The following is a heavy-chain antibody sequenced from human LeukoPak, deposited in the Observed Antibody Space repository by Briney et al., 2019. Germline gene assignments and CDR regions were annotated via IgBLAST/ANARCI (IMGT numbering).Heavy chain of an antibody. CDR2: ISSSSSYI. V-gene: IGHV3-21*01. Sequence: GGSLRLSCAASGFTFSSYSMNWVRQAPGKGLEWVSSISSSSSYIYYADSVKGRFTISRDNAKNSLYLQMNSLRAEDTAVYYCASGSSSWAYFFDYWGQGSLVTVSS. D-gene: IGHD6-13*01. CDR3: ASGSSSWAYFFDY. CDR1: GFTFSSYS. J-gene: IGHJ4*02.